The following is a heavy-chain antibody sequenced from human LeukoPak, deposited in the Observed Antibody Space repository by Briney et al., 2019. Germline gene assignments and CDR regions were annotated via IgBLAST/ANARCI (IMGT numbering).Heavy chain of an antibody. J-gene: IGHJ4*02. CDR3: ARAYCSGGSCYYFDY. CDR1: GFTFSSYA. V-gene: IGHV3-23*01. CDR2: ISGSGGST. Sequence: GGSLRLSCAASGFTFSSYAMSWVRQAPGKGLEWVSAISGSGGSTYYADSVKGRFTISRDNSKNTLYLQMNSLRAEDTAMYYCARAYCSGGSCYYFDYWGQGTLVTVSS. D-gene: IGHD2-15*01.